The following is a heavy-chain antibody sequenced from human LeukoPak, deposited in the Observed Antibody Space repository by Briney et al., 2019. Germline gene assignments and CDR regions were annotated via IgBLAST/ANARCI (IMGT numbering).Heavy chain of an antibody. V-gene: IGHV3-7*01. Sequence: PGGSLRLSCAASGFNFSNYWMGWLRQAPGKGLEWVANIKQDGSEIYYLDSVKGRFTISRDTAKDSLYLQMNSLRAEDTAVYYCAGDRGHSGYDLYDYWGQGTLVTVSS. CDR2: IKQDGSEI. CDR1: GFNFSNYW. J-gene: IGHJ4*02. CDR3: AGDRGHSGYDLYDY. D-gene: IGHD5-12*01.